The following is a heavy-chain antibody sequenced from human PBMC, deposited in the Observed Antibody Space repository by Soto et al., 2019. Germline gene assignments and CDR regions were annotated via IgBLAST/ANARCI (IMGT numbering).Heavy chain of an antibody. D-gene: IGHD3-16*01. CDR1: GGSFNFA. J-gene: IGHJ4*02. CDR2: ITPIFPTA. V-gene: IGHV1-69*01. Sequence: VQLVQSGTEVKKPGSSVKLSCKASGGSFNFAMSWVRQAPGQGLEWMGGITPIFPTAVEAPKFQGRVTITADEPTATVSIELTSSRSEDTGVYFCVFRGGRGRHIEYWGPGYLVIVSS. CDR3: VFRGGRGRHIEY.